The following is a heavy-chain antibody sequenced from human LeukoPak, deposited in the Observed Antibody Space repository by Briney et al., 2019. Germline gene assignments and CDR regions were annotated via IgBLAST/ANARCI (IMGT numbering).Heavy chain of an antibody. V-gene: IGHV1-2*04. CDR3: ARPYDSSGYEDAFDS. D-gene: IGHD3-22*01. J-gene: IGHJ3*02. CDR1: GYTFTGYY. Sequence: ASVKVSCKASGYTFTGYYMHWVRQAPGQGLEWMGWINPNNGGTNYAQGFQGWVTMTRDTSISTAYMELSRLRSDDTAVYYCARPYDSSGYEDAFDSWGQGTMVTVSS. CDR2: INPNNGGT.